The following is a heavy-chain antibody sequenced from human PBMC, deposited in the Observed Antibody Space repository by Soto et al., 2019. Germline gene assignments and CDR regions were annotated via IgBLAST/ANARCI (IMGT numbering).Heavy chain of an antibody. Sequence: QVQLVESGGGVVQPGRSLRLSCAASGFTFSSYGMHWVRQAPGKGLEWVAVIWYDGSNENYADSVKGRFTISKDNSKNTLYLQLNSRRAEDTALYCCARDRRGSGWYDYFDYWGQGTLVSVSS. CDR3: ARDRRGSGWYDYFDY. CDR1: GFTFSSYG. D-gene: IGHD6-19*01. V-gene: IGHV3-33*01. J-gene: IGHJ4*02. CDR2: IWYDGSNE.